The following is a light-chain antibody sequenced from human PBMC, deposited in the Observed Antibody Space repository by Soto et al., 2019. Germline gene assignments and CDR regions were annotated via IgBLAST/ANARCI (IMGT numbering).Light chain of an antibody. Sequence: QSALTQPASVSGSPGQSITISCTGTSSDVGGYNFVSWYQQHPGKTPKPMIYEVIYRPSGVSNRFSGSKSGNTASLTISGLQAEDEADYYCTSYTTSSTLVFGGGTKLTVL. CDR3: TSYTTSSTLV. V-gene: IGLV2-14*01. J-gene: IGLJ2*01. CDR2: EVI. CDR1: SSDVGGYNF.